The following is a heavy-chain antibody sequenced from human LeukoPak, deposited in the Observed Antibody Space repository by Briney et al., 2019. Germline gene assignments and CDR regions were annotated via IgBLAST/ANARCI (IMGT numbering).Heavy chain of an antibody. Sequence: PGGSLRLSCAASGFAFNNYGIHWVRQAPGKGLKWVTFISLDGSNQFYADSVKGRFTISRDSSKNMVYLQLSGLRPEDTAIYYCARDPGGPDLFDFWGQGTLVTVSS. CDR3: ARDPGGPDLFDF. J-gene: IGHJ4*02. V-gene: IGHV3-30*04. CDR1: GFAFNNYG. CDR2: ISLDGSNQ. D-gene: IGHD4-23*01.